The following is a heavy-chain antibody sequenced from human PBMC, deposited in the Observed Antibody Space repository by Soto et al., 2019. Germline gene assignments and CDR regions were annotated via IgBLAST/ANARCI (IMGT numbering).Heavy chain of an antibody. CDR1: GYTFTSYD. CDR3: ARGPIYDYIWGSYRYGEGYYFDY. J-gene: IGHJ4*02. D-gene: IGHD3-16*02. Sequence: ASVKVSCKASGYTFTSYDINWVRQAPGQGLEWMGWMNPNSGNTGYAQKFQGRVTMTRNTSISTAYMELSSLRSEDTAVYYCARGPIYDYIWGSYRYGEGYYFDYWGQGTLVTVSS. V-gene: IGHV1-8*01. CDR2: MNPNSGNT.